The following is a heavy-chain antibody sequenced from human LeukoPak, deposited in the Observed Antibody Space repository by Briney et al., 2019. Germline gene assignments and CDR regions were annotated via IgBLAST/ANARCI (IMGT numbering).Heavy chain of an antibody. CDR3: AREGGSSPYYYYGMDV. Sequence: PSETLSLTCTVSGGSISSYYWSWIRQPAGKGLEWIGRIYTSGSTNYSPSLKSRVTMSVDTSKNQFSLKLSSVTAADTAVYYCAREGGSSPYYYYGMDVWGQGTTVTVSS. J-gene: IGHJ6*02. D-gene: IGHD6-6*01. CDR2: IYTSGST. CDR1: GGSISSYY. V-gene: IGHV4-4*07.